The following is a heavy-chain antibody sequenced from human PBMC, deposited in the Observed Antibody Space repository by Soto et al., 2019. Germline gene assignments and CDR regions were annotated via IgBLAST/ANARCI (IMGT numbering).Heavy chain of an antibody. CDR3: AREGLGRRIIQPYYHDGMDV. CDR2: SSSNGRTL. Sequence: EMQLVESGGGLVQPGGSLRLSCAASGFTFSNYEFNWVRQAPGKGLEWVSYSSSNGRTLYYADSLTGRYTIARDDASNSLFLQMNSPRADDPCVYYCAREGLGRRIIQPYYHDGMDVWGHGTTVIVSS. D-gene: IGHD3-3*01. J-gene: IGHJ6*02. CDR1: GFTFSNYE. V-gene: IGHV3-48*03.